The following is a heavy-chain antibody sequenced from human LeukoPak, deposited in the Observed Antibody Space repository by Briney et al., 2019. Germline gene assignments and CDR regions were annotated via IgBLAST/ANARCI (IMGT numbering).Heavy chain of an antibody. CDR2: IGTAGDT. CDR3: TRPHNCNYGTATSDY. D-gene: IGHD1-7*01. J-gene: IGHJ4*02. CDR1: GFTFSSYD. V-gene: IGHV3-13*01. Sequence: PGGSLRLSCAASGFTFSSYDMHWLRQATRKGLEWVSAIGTAGDTYYPGSVKGRFTISSDNANNSLYLQMNSLKTEDTAVYYCTRPHNCNYGTATSDYWGQGTLVTVSS.